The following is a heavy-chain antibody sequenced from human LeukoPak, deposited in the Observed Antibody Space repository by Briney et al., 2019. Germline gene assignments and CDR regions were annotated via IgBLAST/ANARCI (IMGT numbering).Heavy chain of an antibody. CDR1: GFTFSSYG. J-gene: IGHJ6*02. CDR2: IKSKTDGGTT. V-gene: IGHV3-15*01. CDR3: TPDPEVYYYYGMDV. Sequence: GRSLRLSCAASGFTFSSYGMHWVRQAPGKGLEWVGRIKSKTDGGTTDYAAPVKGRFTISRDDSKNTLYLQMNSLKTEDTAVYYCTPDPEVYYYYGMDVWGQGTTVSVSS.